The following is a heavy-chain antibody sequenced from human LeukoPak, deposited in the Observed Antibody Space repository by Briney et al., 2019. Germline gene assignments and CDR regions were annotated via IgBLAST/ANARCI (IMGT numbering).Heavy chain of an antibody. D-gene: IGHD3-16*02. CDR3: ARDYRYGGYSSD. Sequence: PGGSLRLSCAASGFTFSSYAMSWVRQAPGKGLEWVANIKQDGSEKYYVDSVKGRFTISRDNAKNSLYLQMNSLRAEDTAVYYCARDYRYGGYSSDWGQGTLVTVSS. J-gene: IGHJ4*02. CDR1: GFTFSSYA. CDR2: IKQDGSEK. V-gene: IGHV3-7*01.